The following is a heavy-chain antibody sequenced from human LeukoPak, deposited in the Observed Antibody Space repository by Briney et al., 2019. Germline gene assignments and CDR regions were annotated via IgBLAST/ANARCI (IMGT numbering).Heavy chain of an antibody. CDR2: ISTYNGNA. V-gene: IGHV1-18*01. D-gene: IGHD4-23*01. CDR3: AKSWDYGGSGGNLDT. Sequence: GASVKVSCKASGYTFTNYAVTWVRQAPGQGLEWMGWISTYNGNANYAQKFQGRVTMTTDLSTNTGYMELRSLRFDDTAVYYCAKSWDYGGSGGNLDTWGQGTLVTVSP. CDR1: GYTFTNYA. J-gene: IGHJ5*02.